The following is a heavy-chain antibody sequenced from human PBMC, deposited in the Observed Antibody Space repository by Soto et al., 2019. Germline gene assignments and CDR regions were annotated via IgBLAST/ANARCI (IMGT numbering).Heavy chain of an antibody. J-gene: IGHJ4*02. CDR1: GFSLSTSGMG. V-gene: IGHV2-5*02. CDR3: AHLPWKELWPRAPVVN. CDR2: IFWDDDK. Sequence: SGPTLVNPTQTLTLTGTFSGFSLSTSGMGVGWIRQPPGKALEWLGIIFWDDDKRYRPSLKRRLSITKDTSRNQLVLTMTNMDPVDTATYYCAHLPWKELWPRAPVVNWGQGTPVTSPQ. D-gene: IGHD1-1*01.